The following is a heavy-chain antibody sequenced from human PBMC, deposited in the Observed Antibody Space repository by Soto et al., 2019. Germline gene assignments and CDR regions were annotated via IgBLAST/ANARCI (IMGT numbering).Heavy chain of an antibody. D-gene: IGHD3-3*02. CDR1: GYSFTSYW. J-gene: IGHJ4*02. CDR3: ARRASSTEDIDD. Sequence: GESLKISCKGSGYSFTSYWIAWVRQVPGKGLELMGVIYPGDSDTRYSPSFQGQVTISADKSISTAYLQWSSLKASDTAVYYCARRASSTEDIDDWGQGTPVTVSS. V-gene: IGHV5-51*01. CDR2: IYPGDSDT.